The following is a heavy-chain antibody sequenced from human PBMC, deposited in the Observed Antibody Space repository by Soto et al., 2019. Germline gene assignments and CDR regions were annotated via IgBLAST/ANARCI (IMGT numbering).Heavy chain of an antibody. J-gene: IGHJ5*02. D-gene: IGHD6-19*01. Sequence: GGSLRLSCAASGFTFSNAWMNWVRQAPGKGLEWVGRIKSKTDGGTTDYAAPVKGRFTISRDDSKNTLYLQMNSLKTEDTAVYYCTTDLVGIAVAGTDAWGQGTLVTVSS. CDR2: IKSKTDGGTT. V-gene: IGHV3-15*07. CDR3: TTDLVGIAVAGTDA. CDR1: GFTFSNAW.